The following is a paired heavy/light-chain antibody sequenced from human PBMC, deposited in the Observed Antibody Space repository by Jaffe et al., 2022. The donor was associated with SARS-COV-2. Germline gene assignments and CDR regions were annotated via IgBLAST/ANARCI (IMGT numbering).Heavy chain of an antibody. J-gene: IGHJ4*02. CDR3: ARARAYCSGGSCYRGMGLGGGLDY. CDR1: GFTFSSYA. Sequence: QVQLVESGGGVVQPGRSLRLSCAASGFTFSSYAMHWVRQAPGKGLEWVAVISYDGSNKYYADSVKGRFTISRDNSKNTLYLQMNSLRAEDTAVYYCARARAYCSGGSCYRGMGLGGGLDYWGQGTLVTVSS. CDR2: ISYDGSNK. V-gene: IGHV3-30-3*01. D-gene: IGHD2-15*01.
Light chain of an antibody. CDR3: QQYDNLPRYT. Sequence: DIQMTQSPSSLSASVGDRVTITCQASQDISNYLNWYQQKPGKAPKLLIYDASNLETGVPSRFSGSGSGTDFTFTISSLQPEDIATYYCQQYDNLPRYTFGQGTKLEIK. J-gene: IGKJ2*01. CDR2: DAS. V-gene: IGKV1-33*01. CDR1: QDISNY.